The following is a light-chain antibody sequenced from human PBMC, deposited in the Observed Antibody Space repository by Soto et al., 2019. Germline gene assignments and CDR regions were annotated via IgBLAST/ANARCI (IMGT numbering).Light chain of an antibody. CDR2: DVS. V-gene: IGLV2-14*03. CDR1: ISDVGGYQY. CDR3: SSYTSDFTIL. J-gene: IGLJ2*01. Sequence: QSVLTQPASVSGSPGQSITISCTGTISDVGGYQYVSWFQQHPGKAPKLMIYDVSDRPSGVSSRFSGSKSGNTASLTISGLQSEDEADYYCSSYTSDFTILFGAGTKLTVL.